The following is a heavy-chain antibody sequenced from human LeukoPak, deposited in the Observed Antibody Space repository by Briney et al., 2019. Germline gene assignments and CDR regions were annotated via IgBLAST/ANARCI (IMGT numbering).Heavy chain of an antibody. CDR1: GGSISSHY. D-gene: IGHD3-3*01. CDR2: IYYSGST. J-gene: IGHJ5*02. V-gene: IGHV4-59*11. CDR3: AKANYDFWSGYYYRSWFDP. Sequence: SETLSLTCTVSGGSISSHYWGWIRQPPGKGLEWIGYIYYSGSTNYNPSLKSRVTISVDTSKNQFSLKLSSVTAADTAVYYCAKANYDFWSGYYYRSWFDPWGQGTLVTVSS.